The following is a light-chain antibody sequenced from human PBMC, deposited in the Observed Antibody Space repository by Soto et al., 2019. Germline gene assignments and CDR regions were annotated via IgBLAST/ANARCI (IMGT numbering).Light chain of an antibody. CDR1: QSVSSN. V-gene: IGKV3-15*01. Sequence: EIVLTQSPGTLSLSPGERSTLACRASQSVSSNLAWYQRIPGQAPRLLIFGASRRATGVPDRFRGSGSGTEFTLTISSLQSEDVAVYYCQQYHNWPRTFGQGTKVDI. CDR3: QQYHNWPRT. J-gene: IGKJ1*01. CDR2: GAS.